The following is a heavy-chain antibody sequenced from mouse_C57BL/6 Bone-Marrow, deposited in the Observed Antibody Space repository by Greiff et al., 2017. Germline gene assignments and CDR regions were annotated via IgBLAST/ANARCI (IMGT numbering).Heavy chain of an antibody. CDR1: GYTFTSYW. V-gene: IGHV1-69*01. Sequence: VQLQQPGAELVMPGASVKLSCKASGYTFTSYWMHWVKQRPGQGLEWIGEIDPSDSYTNYNQKFKGKSTLTVDKSSSTAYMQLSSLTSEDSAVYYGARKETAQATTDYWGQGTTLTVSS. J-gene: IGHJ2*01. CDR3: ARKETAQATTDY. CDR2: IDPSDSYT. D-gene: IGHD3-2*02.